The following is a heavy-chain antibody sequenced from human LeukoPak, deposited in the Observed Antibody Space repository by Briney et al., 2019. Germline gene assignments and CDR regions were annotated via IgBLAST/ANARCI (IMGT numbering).Heavy chain of an antibody. J-gene: IGHJ4*02. CDR2: IWYDGSNK. V-gene: IGHV3-33*06. CDR1: GFTFSSYG. D-gene: IGHD2-2*02. CDR3: AKGYCTGTSCYTGLDY. Sequence: PGRSLRLSCAASGFTFSSYGMHWVRQAPGKGLEWVAVIWYDGSNKYYADSVKGRFTISRDNSKNTLYLQMNSLSAEDTALYFCAKGYCTGTSCYTGLDYWGQGTLVTVSS.